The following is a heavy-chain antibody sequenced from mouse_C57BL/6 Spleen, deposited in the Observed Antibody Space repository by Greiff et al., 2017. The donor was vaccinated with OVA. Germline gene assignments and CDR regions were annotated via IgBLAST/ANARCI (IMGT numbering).Heavy chain of an antibody. CDR2: IDPSDSYT. CDR1: GYTFTSYW. J-gene: IGHJ1*03. D-gene: IGHD1-1*01. Sequence: QVQLQQPGAELVRPGTSVKLSCKASGYTFTSYWMHWVKQRPGQGLEWIGVIDPSDSYTNYNQKFKGKATLTVDTSSSTAYMQLSSLTSEDSAVYDCARGGSSYWYFDGWGTGTTVTVSS. V-gene: IGHV1-59*01. CDR3: ARGGSSYWYFDG.